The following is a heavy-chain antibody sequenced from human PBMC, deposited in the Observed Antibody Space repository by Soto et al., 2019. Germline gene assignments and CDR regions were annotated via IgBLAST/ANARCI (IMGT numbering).Heavy chain of an antibody. J-gene: IGHJ3*02. D-gene: IGHD3-16*02. Sequence: VKVSCKASGYTFTSYGISWVRQAPGQGLEWMGWISAYNGNTNYAQKLQGRVTMTTDTSTSTAYMELRSLRSDDTAVYYCARDPFYVWGSYRQQGAFDIWGQGTMVTVSS. CDR2: ISAYNGNT. CDR3: ARDPFYVWGSYRQQGAFDI. V-gene: IGHV1-18*04. CDR1: GYTFTSYG.